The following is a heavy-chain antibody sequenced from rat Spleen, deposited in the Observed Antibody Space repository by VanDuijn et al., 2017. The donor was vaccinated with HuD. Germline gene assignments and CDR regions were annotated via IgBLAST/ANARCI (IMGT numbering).Heavy chain of an antibody. D-gene: IGHD1-2*01. CDR3: ARSGDYSSYRVMDA. Sequence: QVQLKESGPGLMQPSQTLSLTCTVSGFSLTNNGIHWVRQPPGKGLEWVGGIWSGGSTDYISALKSRLTISRDTSKSQVLLKMNSLQTEDTAMYFCARSGDYSSYRVMDAWGQGASVTVSS. CDR2: IWSGGST. CDR1: GFSLTNNG. J-gene: IGHJ4*01. V-gene: IGHV2-1*01.